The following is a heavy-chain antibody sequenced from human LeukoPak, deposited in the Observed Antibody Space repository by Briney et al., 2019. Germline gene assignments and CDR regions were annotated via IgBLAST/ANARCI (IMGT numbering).Heavy chain of an antibody. D-gene: IGHD5-18*01. CDR2: ISGSGGST. Sequence: GGSLRLSCAASGFTFSSYAMSWVRQAPGKGLEWVSAISGSGGSTYYADSVKGRFTISRDNSKNTLYLQMNSLRAEDTAVYYCAKRSFPYTAMVYYVDYWGQGTLVTVSS. CDR1: GFTFSSYA. J-gene: IGHJ4*02. CDR3: AKRSFPYTAMVYYVDY. V-gene: IGHV3-23*01.